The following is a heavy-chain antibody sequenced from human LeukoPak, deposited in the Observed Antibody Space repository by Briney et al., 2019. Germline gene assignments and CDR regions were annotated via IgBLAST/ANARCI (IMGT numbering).Heavy chain of an antibody. V-gene: IGHV3-48*03. J-gene: IGHJ4*02. Sequence: VGSLRLSCAASGFTFSSYEMNWVRQAPGKGLEWVSYISSSGSTIYYADSVKGRFTISRDNAKNSLYLQMNSLRAEDTAVYYCARDLRGVGRLGVYWGQGTLVTVSS. CDR3: ARDLRGVGRLGVY. D-gene: IGHD3-16*01. CDR2: ISSSGSTI. CDR1: GFTFSSYE.